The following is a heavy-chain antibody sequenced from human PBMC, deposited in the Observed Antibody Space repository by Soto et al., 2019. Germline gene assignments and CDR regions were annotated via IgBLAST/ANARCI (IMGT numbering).Heavy chain of an antibody. V-gene: IGHV1-69*13. D-gene: IGHD3-10*01. CDR3: ARGRRDFMVRSYGMDV. Sequence: SVKVSCKASGGTFSSYAISWVRQAPGQGLEWMGGIIPIFGTANYAQKFQGRVTITADESTSTAYMELSSLRSEDTAVYYCARGRRDFMVRSYGMDVWGQGTTVTVSS. J-gene: IGHJ6*02. CDR1: GGTFSSYA. CDR2: IIPIFGTA.